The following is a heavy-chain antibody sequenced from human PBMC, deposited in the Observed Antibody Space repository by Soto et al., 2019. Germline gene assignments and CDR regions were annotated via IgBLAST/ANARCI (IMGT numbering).Heavy chain of an antibody. CDR3: ARGVWSGLGRTYYYGMDV. CDR1: GGTFSSYA. Sequence: ASVKVSCKASGGTFSSYAISWVRQAPGQGLEWMGGIIPIFGTANYAQKFQGRVTITADKSTSTAYMELSSLRSEDTAVYYCARGVWSGLGRTYYYGMDVWGQGTTVTVS. V-gene: IGHV1-69*06. D-gene: IGHD3-3*01. CDR2: IIPIFGTA. J-gene: IGHJ6*02.